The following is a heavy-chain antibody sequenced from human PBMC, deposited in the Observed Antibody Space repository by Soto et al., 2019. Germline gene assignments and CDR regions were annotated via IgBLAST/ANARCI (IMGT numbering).Heavy chain of an antibody. CDR1: GYTFFTYD. CDR2: ISTYSGDT. J-gene: IGHJ5*02. CDR3: ARHHGPTTSENWFDP. Sequence: QVHLVQSGVEVKTPGASVKVSCQASGYTFFTYDISWVRQAPGHGLEWMGWISTYSGDTKYAQKFQGRVTMTTDTSTTTAYLELRSLRSADTAGYYCARHHGPTTSENWFDPWGQGTLVTVSS. D-gene: IGHD5-12*01. V-gene: IGHV1-18*01.